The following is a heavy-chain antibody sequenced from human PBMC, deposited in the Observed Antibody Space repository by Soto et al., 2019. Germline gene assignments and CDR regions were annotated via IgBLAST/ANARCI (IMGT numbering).Heavy chain of an antibody. J-gene: IGHJ6*02. CDR1: GGTFSSYA. CDR2: IIPIFGTA. Sequence: SVKVSCKASGGTFSSYAISWVRQAPGQGLEWMGGIIPIFGTANYAQKFQDRVTITADKSTSTAYMELSSLRSEDTAVYYCARSRASDYYYGMDVWGQGTTVTVSS. V-gene: IGHV1-69*06. CDR3: ARSRASDYYYGMDV.